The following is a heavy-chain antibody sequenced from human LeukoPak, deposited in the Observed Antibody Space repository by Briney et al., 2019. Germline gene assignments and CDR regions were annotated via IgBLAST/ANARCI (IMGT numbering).Heavy chain of an antibody. V-gene: IGHV1-18*01. D-gene: IGHD6-13*01. Sequence: ASVKVSCKASGYTFTSYGISWVRQALGQGLEWMGWISAYNGNTNYAQKLQGRVTMTTDTSTSTAYMELRSLRSDDTAVYYCARAYSSSWLYYYYYYMDVWGKGTTVTVSS. J-gene: IGHJ6*03. CDR1: GYTFTSYG. CDR2: ISAYNGNT. CDR3: ARAYSSSWLYYYYYYMDV.